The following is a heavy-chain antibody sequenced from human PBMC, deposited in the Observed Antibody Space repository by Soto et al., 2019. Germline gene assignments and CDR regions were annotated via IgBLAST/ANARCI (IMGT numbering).Heavy chain of an antibody. V-gene: IGHV3-64*01. CDR2: ISSNGRST. CDR3: ARYRCTNSVCYAPSDY. J-gene: IGHJ4*02. CDR1: GFTFSSYA. D-gene: IGHD2-8*01. Sequence: EVQLVESGGGVVQPGGSLRLSCAASGFTFSSYAMHWVRQAPGKGLEYVSAISSNGRSTYYANSVKGRFTISRDNSKNTLYLPMDSLRAEDMSLYSCARYRCTNSVCYAPSDYWGQGTLVTVSS.